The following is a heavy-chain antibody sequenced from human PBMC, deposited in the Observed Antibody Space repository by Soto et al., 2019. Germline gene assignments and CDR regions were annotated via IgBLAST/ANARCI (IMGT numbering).Heavy chain of an antibody. J-gene: IGHJ4*02. CDR3: AREGSYSAYNFAHGIQLWSFDF. V-gene: IGHV4-4*07. D-gene: IGHD5-12*01. Sequence: XETLYLTCTVAGGSINTFDWSWVRQPAGKGLDWIGRIFSSGSTSFNPSLESRVAMSVDTSKNHFSLNLSSVTAADMAVYYCAREGSYSAYNFAHGIQLWSFDFWGQGALVTVSS. CDR1: GGSINTFD. CDR2: IFSSGST.